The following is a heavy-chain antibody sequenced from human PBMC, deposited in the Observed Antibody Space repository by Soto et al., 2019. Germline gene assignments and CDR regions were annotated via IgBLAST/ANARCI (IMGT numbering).Heavy chain of an antibody. D-gene: IGHD3-3*01. CDR3: ARVGGYYDFWSGYYNWWFDT. Sequence: SETLSLTCAVYGGSFSGYYWSWIRQPPGKGLEWIGEINHSGSTNYNPSLKSRVTISVDTSKNQFSLKLSSVTAADTAVYYCARVGGYYDFWSGYYNWWFDTWGQGTLVTVSS. CDR2: INHSGST. CDR1: GGSFSGYY. J-gene: IGHJ5*02. V-gene: IGHV4-34*01.